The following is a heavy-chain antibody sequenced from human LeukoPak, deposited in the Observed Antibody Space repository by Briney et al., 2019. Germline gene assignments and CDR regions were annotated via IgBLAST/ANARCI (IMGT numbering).Heavy chain of an antibody. D-gene: IGHD6-6*01. Sequence: SETLSLTCAVSGYSISSGYYWGWIRQPPGKGLEWIGSIYHSGSTYYNPSLKSRVTISVDTSKNQFSLKLSSVTAADAAIYYCARERSSSSDYRGQGTLVTVSS. V-gene: IGHV4-38-2*02. CDR3: ARERSSSSDY. J-gene: IGHJ4*02. CDR1: GYSISSGYY. CDR2: IYHSGST.